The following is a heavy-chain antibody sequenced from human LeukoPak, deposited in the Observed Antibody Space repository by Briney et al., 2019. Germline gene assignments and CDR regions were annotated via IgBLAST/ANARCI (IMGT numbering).Heavy chain of an antibody. CDR2: FYYSGST. J-gene: IGHJ4*02. D-gene: IGHD1-1*01. V-gene: IGHV4-39*07. CDR3: ARGNWNDVVGYYFDY. Sequence: SETLSLTCTVSGGSISSSSYYWGWIRQPPGKGLEWIGSFYYSGSTYYNPSLKSRVTISVDTSKNQFSLKLSSVTAADTAVYYCARGNWNDVVGYYFDYWGQGTLVTVSS. CDR1: GGSISSSSYY.